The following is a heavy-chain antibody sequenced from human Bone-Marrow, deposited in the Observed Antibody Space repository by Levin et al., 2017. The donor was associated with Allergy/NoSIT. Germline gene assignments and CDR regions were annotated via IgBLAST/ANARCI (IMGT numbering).Heavy chain of an antibody. CDR1: GGSFSGYY. Sequence: SETLSLTCAVYGGSFSGYYWSWIRQPPGKGLEWIGEINHSGSTNYNPSLKSRVTISVDTSKNQFSLKLSSVTAADTAVYYCARVPTDYSSGWYETYYFDYWGQGTLVTVSS. CDR3: ARVPTDYSSGWYETYYFDY. CDR2: INHSGST. V-gene: IGHV4-34*01. D-gene: IGHD6-19*01. J-gene: IGHJ4*02.